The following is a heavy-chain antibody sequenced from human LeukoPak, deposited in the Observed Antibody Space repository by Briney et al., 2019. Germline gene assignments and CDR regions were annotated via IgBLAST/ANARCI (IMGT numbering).Heavy chain of an antibody. J-gene: IGHJ6*03. CDR1: GFSITSDYY. Sequence: SETLSLTCTVSGFSITSDYYWGWVRQPPGKGLEWIGTIYHSGSTYYNPSLLCRVTISVDTSKNQFSLNLTSVTAADTAVYYCARVSDYYYYMDVWGKGTTVTISS. CDR2: IYHSGST. CDR3: ARVSDYYYYMDV. D-gene: IGHD5/OR15-5a*01. V-gene: IGHV4-38-2*02.